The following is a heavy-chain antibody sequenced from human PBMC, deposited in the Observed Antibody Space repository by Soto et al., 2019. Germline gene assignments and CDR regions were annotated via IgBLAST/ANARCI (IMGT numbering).Heavy chain of an antibody. D-gene: IGHD2-2*01. V-gene: IGHV3-64*01. Sequence: GGSLRLSCAASGFTFSSYAMHWVRQAPGKGLEYVSAISSNGGSTYYANSVKGRFTISRDNSKNTLYLQMGSLRAEDMAVYYCARDLLYCSSTSCSGGYWGQGTLVTVSS. CDR1: GFTFSSYA. CDR3: ARDLLYCSSTSCSGGY. J-gene: IGHJ4*02. CDR2: ISSNGGST.